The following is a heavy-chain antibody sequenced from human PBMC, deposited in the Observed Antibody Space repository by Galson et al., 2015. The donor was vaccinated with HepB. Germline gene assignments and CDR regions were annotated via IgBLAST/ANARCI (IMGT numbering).Heavy chain of an antibody. CDR2: IIPIFGTA. D-gene: IGHD3-3*01. CDR3: ARRGFLEWLRVYYYYGMDV. CDR1: GGTFSSYA. J-gene: IGHJ6*02. Sequence: SVKVSCKASGGTFSSYAISWVRQAPGQGLEWMGGIIPIFGTANYAQKFQGRVTITADKSTSTAYMELSSLRSEDTAVYYCARRGFLEWLRVYYYYGMDVWGQGTTVTVSS. V-gene: IGHV1-69*06.